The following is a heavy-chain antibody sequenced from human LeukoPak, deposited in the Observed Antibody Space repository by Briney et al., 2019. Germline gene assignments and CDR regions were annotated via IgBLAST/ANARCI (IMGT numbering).Heavy chain of an antibody. V-gene: IGHV3-7*01. CDR1: GFTFSSYW. CDR3: AKGVEYGHGVFDY. CDR2: IKQDGSQQ. Sequence: PGGSLRLSCAASGFTFSSYWMGWVRQAPGKGLEWVANIKQDGSQQYYGDSVRGRFTISRDNAKNSLFLQMNSLRGEDTAVYYCAKGVEYGHGVFDYWGQGTLVTVSS. J-gene: IGHJ4*02. D-gene: IGHD2/OR15-2a*01.